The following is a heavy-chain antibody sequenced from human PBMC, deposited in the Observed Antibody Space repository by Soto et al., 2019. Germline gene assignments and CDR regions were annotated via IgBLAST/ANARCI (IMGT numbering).Heavy chain of an antibody. V-gene: IGHV1-69*13. CDR2: IIPIFGTA. J-gene: IGHJ6*02. Sequence: ASVKVSCKASRGTFSSYAISWVRQAPEQGLEWMGGIIPIFGTANYAQKFQGRVTITADESTSTAYMELRSLRSDDTAVYYCARVMVRKFGSGTSRPYGFDVWGQGTTVTVSS. D-gene: IGHD3-10*01. CDR3: ARVMVRKFGSGTSRPYGFDV. CDR1: RGTFSSYA.